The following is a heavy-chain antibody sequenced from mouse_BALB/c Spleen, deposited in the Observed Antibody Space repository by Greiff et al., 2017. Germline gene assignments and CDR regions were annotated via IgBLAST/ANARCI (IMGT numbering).Heavy chain of an antibody. CDR2: INSNGGST. V-gene: IGHV5-6-3*01. J-gene: IGHJ4*01. D-gene: IGHD2-14*01. CDR1: GFTFSSYG. CDR3: ARTAYYRYSDYAMDY. Sequence: DVKLVESGGGFVQPGVSLKLSCAASGFTFSSYGMSWVRQTPDKRLELVATINSNGGSTYYPDSVKGRFTISRDNAKNTLYLQMSSLKSEDTAMYYCARTAYYRYSDYAMDYWGQGTSVTVSS.